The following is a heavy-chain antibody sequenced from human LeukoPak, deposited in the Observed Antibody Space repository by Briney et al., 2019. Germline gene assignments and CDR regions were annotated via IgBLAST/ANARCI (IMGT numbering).Heavy chain of an antibody. J-gene: IGHJ4*02. CDR2: TSPKSGDR. CDR1: EYTFTDYF. D-gene: IGHD4-17*01. CDR3: ARDNYGTLDY. V-gene: IGHV1-2*02. Sequence: GASVKVSCKISEYTFTDYFIHWVRQAPGQGLEWMGWTSPKSGDRKCTQKFQGRVTMTRDTSISTVYMELDRLTFDDTAVYFCARDNYGTLDYWGQGSLVTVSS.